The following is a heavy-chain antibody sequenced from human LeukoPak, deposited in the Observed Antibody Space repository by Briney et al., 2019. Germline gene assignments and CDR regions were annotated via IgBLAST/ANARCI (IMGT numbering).Heavy chain of an antibody. D-gene: IGHD4-17*01. J-gene: IGHJ6*03. V-gene: IGHV4-59*01. CDR1: GGSISSYY. Sequence: PSETLSLTCTVSGGSISSYYWSWIRQPPGKGLEWIGYIYYSGSTNYNPSLKSRVTISVDTSKNQFSLKLSSVTAADTAVYYCARDLTGYGDYPSQGYYYYYMDVWSKGTTVTVSS. CDR2: IYYSGST. CDR3: ARDLTGYGDYPSQGYYYYYMDV.